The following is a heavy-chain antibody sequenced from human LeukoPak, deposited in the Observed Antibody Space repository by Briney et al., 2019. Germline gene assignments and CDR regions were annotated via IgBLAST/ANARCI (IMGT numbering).Heavy chain of an antibody. V-gene: IGHV3-23*01. CDR1: GFTFSSYA. Sequence: PGGSLRLSCAASGFTFSSYAMSWVRQAPGKGLEWVSAISGSGGNTYYADSVKGRFTISRDNAKNTLYLQMNSLRAEDTAVYYFAKDPAPYYDNSGYSDYWGQGTLVSVAS. J-gene: IGHJ4*02. D-gene: IGHD3-22*01. CDR3: AKDPAPYYDNSGYSDY. CDR2: ISGSGGNT.